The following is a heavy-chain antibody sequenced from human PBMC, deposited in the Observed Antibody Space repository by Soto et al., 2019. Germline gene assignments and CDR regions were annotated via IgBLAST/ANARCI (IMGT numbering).Heavy chain of an antibody. CDR1: GDSVSSNSAA. V-gene: IGHV6-1*01. Sequence: SQTLSLTCAISGDSVSSNSAAWNWIRQSPSRGLEWLGRTYYRSKWYNDYAVSVKSRITINPDTSKNQFSLQLNSVTPEDTAVYYCARDQESPGIAVAGTYYFDYWGQGTLVTVYS. D-gene: IGHD6-19*01. CDR3: ARDQESPGIAVAGTYYFDY. CDR2: TYYRSKWYN. J-gene: IGHJ4*02.